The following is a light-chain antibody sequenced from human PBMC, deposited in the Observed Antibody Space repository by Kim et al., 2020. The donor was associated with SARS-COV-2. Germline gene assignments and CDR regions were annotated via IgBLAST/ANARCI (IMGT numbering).Light chain of an antibody. CDR1: QTITTY. CDR2: LAS. J-gene: IGKJ2*01. Sequence: DIQMTQSPSSLSASVGDRVTITCRTSQTITTYLNWYHQKPGKAPSLLIYLASRLQSGVPSRFSGSGSGTDFTLTISSLQPEDFATYYCQQSYRTPHTFGQGTKLEI. V-gene: IGKV1-39*01. CDR3: QQSYRTPHT.